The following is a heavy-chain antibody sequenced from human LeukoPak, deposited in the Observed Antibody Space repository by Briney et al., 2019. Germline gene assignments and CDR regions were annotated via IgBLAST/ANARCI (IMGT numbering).Heavy chain of an antibody. CDR2: IYTSGST. V-gene: IGHV4-4*07. CDR3: ARATSSTLRRAFDI. Sequence: SETLSLTCTVSGGSINSYYWSWIRQPAGKGLEWIGRIYTSGSTNYNPSLKSRVTMSVDTSKNQFSLKLSSVTAADTAVYYCARATSSTLRRAFDIWGQGTMVTVSS. J-gene: IGHJ3*02. CDR1: GGSINSYY. D-gene: IGHD2-2*01.